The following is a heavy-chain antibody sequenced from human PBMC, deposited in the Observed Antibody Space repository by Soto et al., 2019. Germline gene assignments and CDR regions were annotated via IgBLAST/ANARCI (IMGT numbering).Heavy chain of an antibody. D-gene: IGHD4-17*01. J-gene: IGHJ4*02. CDR2: IYYSGST. Sequence: SETLSLTCVVSGGSLSSYYWSWIRQPPGKGLEWIGYIYYSGSTNYNPSLKSRVTISVDTSKNQFSLKLSSVTAADTVVYYCARGMTTVTTLDYWGQGTLVTAPQ. V-gene: IGHV4-59*01. CDR3: ARGMTTVTTLDY. CDR1: GGSLSSYY.